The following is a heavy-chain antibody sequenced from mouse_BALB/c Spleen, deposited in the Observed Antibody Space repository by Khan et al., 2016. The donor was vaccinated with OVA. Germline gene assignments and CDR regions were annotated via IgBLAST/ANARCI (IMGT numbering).Heavy chain of an antibody. CDR1: GYSITSDYA. CDR3: ARSRMAN. Sequence: VQLQQSGPGLVKPSQSLYLTCTVTGYSITSDYAWNWIRQFPGNQLEWMGYISYSGSTSYNPSFKSRISITRDTSKNQFYLQLNSVTTEDTATYYCARSRMANWGQGTTLTVSS. CDR2: ISYSGST. J-gene: IGHJ2*01. V-gene: IGHV3-2*02.